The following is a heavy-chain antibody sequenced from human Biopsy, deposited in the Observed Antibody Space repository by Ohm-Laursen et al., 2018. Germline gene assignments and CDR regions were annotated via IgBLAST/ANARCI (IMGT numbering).Heavy chain of an antibody. V-gene: IGHV3-11*01. CDR3: ARRRPIDY. J-gene: IGHJ4*02. Sequence: SLRLSCAAFGFTFSSYAMSWVRQAPGKGLEWISYISAAGPAMFYADSVRGRFTISRDNANNLLYLQMDSLRAEDTAVYYCARRRPIDYWGQGILVTVSS. CDR2: ISAAGPAM. CDR1: GFTFSSYA.